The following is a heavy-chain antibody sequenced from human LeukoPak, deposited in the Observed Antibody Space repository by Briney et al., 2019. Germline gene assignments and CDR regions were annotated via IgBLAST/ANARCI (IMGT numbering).Heavy chain of an antibody. CDR2: INAGNGNT. D-gene: IGHD3-10*01. J-gene: IGHJ4*02. V-gene: IGHV1-3*01. CDR3: ARDSHYGNFDY. CDR1: GYTFTSYA. Sequence: ASVKVSCKASGYTFTSYAMHWVRQAPGQRLEWMGWINAGNGNTKYSQKFQGRVTITGDTSASTAYMELSSLRSEDTAVYYCARDSHYGNFDYWGQGTLVTVSS.